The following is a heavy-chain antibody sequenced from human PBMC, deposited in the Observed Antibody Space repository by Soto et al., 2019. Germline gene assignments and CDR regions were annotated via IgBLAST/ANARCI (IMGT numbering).Heavy chain of an antibody. Sequence: GALLKVSCKASGYTFTSYGISWVRQAPGQGLEWMGWISAYNGNTNYAQKLQGRVTMTTDTSTSTAYMELRSLRSDDTAVYYCARGRPPRDIVVVPAAIPYYYYYGMDVWGQGTTVTVSS. J-gene: IGHJ6*02. D-gene: IGHD2-2*01. CDR3: ARGRPPRDIVVVPAAIPYYYYYGMDV. V-gene: IGHV1-18*01. CDR1: GYTFTSYG. CDR2: ISAYNGNT.